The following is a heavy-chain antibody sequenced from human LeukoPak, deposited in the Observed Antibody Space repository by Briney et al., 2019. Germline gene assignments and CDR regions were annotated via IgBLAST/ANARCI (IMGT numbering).Heavy chain of an antibody. CDR3: ARDNSGFDY. D-gene: IGHD6-19*01. V-gene: IGHV3-7*01. CDR1: GFTFNNYW. Sequence: PGGSLRFSCVASGFTFNNYWMTWVRQAPGKGLEWVANIRHDGSARYYGDSVKGRFTISRDDAKNSLFLQMNSLRADDTALYYCARDNSGFDYWGQGTLVTVSS. CDR2: IRHDGSAR. J-gene: IGHJ4*02.